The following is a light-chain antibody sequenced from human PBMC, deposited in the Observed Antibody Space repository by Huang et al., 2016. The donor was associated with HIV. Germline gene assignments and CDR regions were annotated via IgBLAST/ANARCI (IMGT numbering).Light chain of an antibody. V-gene: IGKV4-1*01. CDR2: CAS. CDR1: QSILYNSNNKNY. CDR3: QQYYSSPLT. J-gene: IGKJ4*01. Sequence: IVMTQSLDSLAVSLGERATINCTSSQSILYNSNNKNYLAWYQQKAGQPPKLLIYCASTRESGVPDRFSGSESGTDFTLTISSLQAEDVAVYYCQQYYSSPLTFGGGTKVEI.